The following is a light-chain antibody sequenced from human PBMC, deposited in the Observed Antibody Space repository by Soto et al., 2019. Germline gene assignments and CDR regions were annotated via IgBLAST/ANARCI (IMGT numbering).Light chain of an antibody. CDR1: SSDVRSYNR. J-gene: IGLJ1*01. V-gene: IGLV2-18*02. CDR3: SSFTSSSTYV. CDR2: DVS. Sequence: QSVLTQPPSVSGSPGQSVTISYTGTSSDVRSYNRVSWYQQPPGTAPKLMIYDVSNRPSAVPDRFSGSKSGNTASLTISGLQPEDEADYYCSSFTSSSTYVFGTGTKLTVL.